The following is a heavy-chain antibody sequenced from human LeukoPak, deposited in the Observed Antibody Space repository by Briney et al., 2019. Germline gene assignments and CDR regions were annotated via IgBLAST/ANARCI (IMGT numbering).Heavy chain of an antibody. J-gene: IGHJ3*02. D-gene: IGHD2/OR15-2a*01. CDR2: IYSGGST. Sequence: GGSLRLSCAASGFTVSSNYMSWVRQAPGKGLEWVSVIYSGGSTYYADSVKGRFTISRDTPKNTLYLQMNSLRAEDTAVYYCAREYFGAFDIWGQGTMVTVSS. CDR3: AREYFGAFDI. V-gene: IGHV3-66*01. CDR1: GFTVSSNY.